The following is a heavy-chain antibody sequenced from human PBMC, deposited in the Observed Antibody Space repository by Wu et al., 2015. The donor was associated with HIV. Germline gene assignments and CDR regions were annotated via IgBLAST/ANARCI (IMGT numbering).Heavy chain of an antibody. CDR1: GYTFTGYY. J-gene: IGHJ6*02. CDR3: ARSVAVADDYYYGMDV. Sequence: ASGYTFTGYYMHWVRQAPGQGLEWMGWINPNSGGTKYAQKFQGRVTMTRDTSISTAYMELSSLRSEDTAVYYCARSVAVADDYYYGMDVWGQGTTVTVSS. CDR2: INPNSGGT. D-gene: IGHD6-19*01. V-gene: IGHV1-2*02.